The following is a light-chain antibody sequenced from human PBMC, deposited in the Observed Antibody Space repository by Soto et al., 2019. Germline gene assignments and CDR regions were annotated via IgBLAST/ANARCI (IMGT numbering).Light chain of an antibody. CDR1: QSVSSNY. Sequence: EIVLTQSPGTLSLSPGDRATLSCRASQSVSSNYLAWYQQKPGQAPRLLIFRASSRATGIPARFSGSGSGTDFALTISRLEPEDFALYYCQPYGSSPRGFTFGPGTKVDIK. J-gene: IGKJ3*01. CDR2: RAS. CDR3: QPYGSSPRGFT. V-gene: IGKV3-20*01.